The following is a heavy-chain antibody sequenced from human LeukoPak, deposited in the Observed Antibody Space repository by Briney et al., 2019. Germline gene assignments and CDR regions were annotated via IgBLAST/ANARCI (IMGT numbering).Heavy chain of an antibody. Sequence: GGSLRLSCAASGFTFSDYYMSWIRQAPGKGLEWVSYISSSGSTIYYADSVKGRFTNSRDNAKNSLHLQMNSLRAEDTAVYYCARDIVVVTADHWSDPWAREPWSPSPQ. CDR2: ISSSGSTI. J-gene: IGHJ5*02. D-gene: IGHD2-21*02. V-gene: IGHV3-11*01. CDR1: GFTFSDYY. CDR3: ARDIVVVTADHWSDP.